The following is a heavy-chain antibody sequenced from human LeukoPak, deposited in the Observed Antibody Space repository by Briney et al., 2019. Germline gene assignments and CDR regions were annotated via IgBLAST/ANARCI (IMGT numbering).Heavy chain of an antibody. V-gene: IGHV1-2*02. D-gene: IGHD2-2*01. J-gene: IGHJ1*01. CDR1: GYTFTGYY. Sequence: ASVKVSCKASGYTFTGYYMHWVRQAPGHRLEWLEWINPNSGGTNYEQKFQGRVTMTRDTSISTAYMELSRLRSDDTAVYYCAREGGGIVVVPAAPTEYFQHWGQGTLVTVSS. CDR3: AREGGGIVVVPAAPTEYFQH. CDR2: INPNSGGT.